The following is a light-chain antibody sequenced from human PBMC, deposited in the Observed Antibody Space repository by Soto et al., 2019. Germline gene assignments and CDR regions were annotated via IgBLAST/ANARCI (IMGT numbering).Light chain of an antibody. J-gene: IGLJ3*02. CDR1: SSNIGAGSD. CDR3: QSSDSSLSGWV. V-gene: IGLV1-40*01. Sequence: QAVVTQPPSVSGAPGQRVTISCTGSSSNIGAGSDVHWYQQVPGTAPKLLIYGNSNRPSGVPDRFFGSKSGTSASLAISGLQAEDEADYYCQSSDSSLSGWVFGGGTKLTVL. CDR2: GNS.